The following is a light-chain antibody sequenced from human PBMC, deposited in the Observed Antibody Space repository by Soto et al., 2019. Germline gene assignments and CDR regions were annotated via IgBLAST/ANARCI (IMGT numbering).Light chain of an antibody. J-gene: IGLJ2*01. V-gene: IGLV2-8*01. CDR3: SSYAGSNTVV. CDR1: SSDVGGYNY. Sequence: QSVLTQPPSASGSPGQSVTISCTGTSSDVGGYNYVSWYQQHPGKAPKLMIYEVSKRPSGVPDRFSGSKSGNTASLTFSGLQAEDEADYYFSSYAGSNTVVFVGGTTLTVL. CDR2: EVS.